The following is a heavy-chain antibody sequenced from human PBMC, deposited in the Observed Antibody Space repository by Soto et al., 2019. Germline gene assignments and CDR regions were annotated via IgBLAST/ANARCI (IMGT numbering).Heavy chain of an antibody. D-gene: IGHD4-17*01. CDR1: GGTFSSYT. V-gene: IGHV1-69*02. Sequence: GASVKVSCKASGGTFSSYTISWVRQAPGQGLEWMGRIIPILGIANYAQKFQGRVTITADKSTSTAYMELSSLRSEDTAAYYCATLAGYYYGDVDYWGQGTLVTVAS. CDR3: ATLAGYYYGDVDY. CDR2: IIPILGIA. J-gene: IGHJ4*02.